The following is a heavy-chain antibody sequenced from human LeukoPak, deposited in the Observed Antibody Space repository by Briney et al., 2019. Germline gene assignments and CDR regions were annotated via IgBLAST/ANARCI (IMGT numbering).Heavy chain of an antibody. D-gene: IGHD3-10*01. J-gene: IGHJ4*02. V-gene: IGHV1-46*01. CDR1: GYTFTSYY. CDR3: AVLLWFGELSDY. CDR2: INPSGGST. Sequence: ASVKVSCKASGYTFTSYYMHWVRQAPGQGLEWMGIINPSGGSTSYAQKFQGRVTMTRDTSTSTVYMELSSLRSEDTAVYYCAVLLWFGELSDYWGQGTLVTVSS.